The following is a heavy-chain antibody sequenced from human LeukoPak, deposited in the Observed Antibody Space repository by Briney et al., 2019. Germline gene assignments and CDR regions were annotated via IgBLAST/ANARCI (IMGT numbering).Heavy chain of an antibody. J-gene: IGHJ3*02. CDR1: GFTFNRYA. CDR2: VSHDGNTK. D-gene: IGHD3-10*01. V-gene: IGHV3-30*04. Sequence: GGSLRLSCAASGFTFNRYAMHWVRQAPGKGLEWVTVVSHDGNTKYCADAVKGRFTISRDNAKNSLYLQMNSLRAEDTAVYYCARDQYYYGSGSYYDAFDIWGQGTMVTVPS. CDR3: ARDQYYYGSGSYYDAFDI.